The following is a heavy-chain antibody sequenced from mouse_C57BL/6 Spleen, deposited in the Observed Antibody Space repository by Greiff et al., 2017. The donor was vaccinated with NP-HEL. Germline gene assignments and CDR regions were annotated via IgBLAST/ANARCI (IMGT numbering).Heavy chain of an antibody. D-gene: IGHD1-1*01. CDR2: IHPNSGST. V-gene: IGHV1-64*01. Sequence: VKLQQPGAELVKPGASVKLSCKASGYTFTSYWMHWVKQRPGQGLEWIGMIHPNSGSTNYNEKFKSKATLTVDKSSSTAYMQLSSLTSEDSAVYYCARRGTVVAYWYFDVWGTGTTVTVSS. J-gene: IGHJ1*03. CDR1: GYTFTSYW. CDR3: ARRGTVVAYWYFDV.